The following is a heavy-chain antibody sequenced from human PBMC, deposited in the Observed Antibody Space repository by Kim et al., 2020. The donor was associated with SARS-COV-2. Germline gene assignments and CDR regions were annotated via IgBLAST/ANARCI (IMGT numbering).Heavy chain of an antibody. D-gene: IGHD5-12*01. Sequence: YADSVKGRFTLSRDNAKNSLYLQMNSLRDEDTAVYYCAREDIVATNAFDIWGQGTMVTVSS. V-gene: IGHV3-48*02. J-gene: IGHJ3*02. CDR3: AREDIVATNAFDI.